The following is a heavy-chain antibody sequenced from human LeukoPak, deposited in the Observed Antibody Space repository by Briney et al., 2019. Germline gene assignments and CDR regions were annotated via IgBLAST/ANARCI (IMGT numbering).Heavy chain of an antibody. CDR1: RVSISGYY. Sequence: SSETLSLTCSVYRVSISGYYWRWIRQSPGKGLEWIGYIYYSGSSNYNPSLKSRLTISVDTSKNQFSLKMNSVTAADTAVYYCARRDDNLNFFDPWGHGTLVTVSS. V-gene: IGHV4-59*08. CDR2: IYYSGSS. J-gene: IGHJ5*02. D-gene: IGHD1-1*01. CDR3: ARRDDNLNFFDP.